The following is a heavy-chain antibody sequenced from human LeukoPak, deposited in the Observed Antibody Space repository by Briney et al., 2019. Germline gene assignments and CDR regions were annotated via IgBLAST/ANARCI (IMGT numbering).Heavy chain of an antibody. CDR2: ISSSCSTI. CDR1: GFTFSSYE. V-gene: IGHV3-48*03. D-gene: IGHD1-26*01. Sequence: GGSLRLSCAASGFTFSSYEMNWVRQAPGKGLEWVSYISSSCSTIYYADSVKGRFTISRDNAKNSLYLQMNSLRAEDTAVYYCARVLGMSTYYYYYGMDVWGQGTTVTVSS. J-gene: IGHJ6*02. CDR3: ARVLGMSTYYYYYGMDV.